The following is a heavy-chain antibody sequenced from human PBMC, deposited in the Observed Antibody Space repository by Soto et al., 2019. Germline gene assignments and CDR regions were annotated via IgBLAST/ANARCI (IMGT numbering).Heavy chain of an antibody. D-gene: IGHD1-26*01. CDR3: ASVAAKYYYYGMEV. CDR1: GGTFSSYA. Sequence: QVQLVQSGAEVKKPGSSVKVSCKASGGTFSSYAINWVRQAPGQGLEWMGGIIPIFGTADYAQKFQGRVTITADESTTTAYMQLSSLRSEETAVYYCASVAAKYYYYGMEVWGQGTTGTVSS. V-gene: IGHV1-69*12. J-gene: IGHJ6*02. CDR2: IIPIFGTA.